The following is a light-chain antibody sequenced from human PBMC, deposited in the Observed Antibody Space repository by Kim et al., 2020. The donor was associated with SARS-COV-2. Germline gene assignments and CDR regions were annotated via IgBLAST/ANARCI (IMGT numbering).Light chain of an antibody. J-gene: IGLJ3*02. Sequence: SPGQSITFSCPGTSSDVGGYNYVSWYQQHPGQAPKLMIYDVSKRPSGVSNRFSGSKSGNTASLTISGLQAEDEADYYCSSYTSSWVFGGGTQLTVL. V-gene: IGLV2-14*04. CDR1: SSDVGGYNY. CDR3: SSYTSSWV. CDR2: DVS.